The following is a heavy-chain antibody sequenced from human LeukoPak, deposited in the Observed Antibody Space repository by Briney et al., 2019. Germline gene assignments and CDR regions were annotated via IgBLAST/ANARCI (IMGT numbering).Heavy chain of an antibody. D-gene: IGHD6-13*01. CDR1: GYTLTELS. J-gene: IGHJ5*02. CDR2: FDPEDGET. CDR3: ATDILSSSSWRNWFDP. V-gene: IGHV1-24*01. Sequence: ASVKVSCKVSGYTLTELSMHWVRQAPGKGLEWMGGFDPEDGETIYAQKFQGRVTMTEDTSTDTAYMELSSLRSEDTAVYYCATDILSSSSWRNWFDPWGQGTLVTVSS.